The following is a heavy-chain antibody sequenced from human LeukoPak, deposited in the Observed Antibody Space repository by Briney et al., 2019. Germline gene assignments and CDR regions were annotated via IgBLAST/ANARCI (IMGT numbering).Heavy chain of an antibody. D-gene: IGHD3-9*01. CDR3: VKGGNYDILSGYDY. CDR1: GFTFSRHG. Sequence: GRSLRLSCAPSGFTFSRHGMHWVRQAPGKGLEWVAIISNDGSRKYYAHSVKGRFTISRDNSKNTLYLQMSSLRAEDTAVYYCVKGGNYDILSGYDYWGQGTLVTVSS. CDR2: ISNDGSRK. J-gene: IGHJ4*02. V-gene: IGHV3-30*18.